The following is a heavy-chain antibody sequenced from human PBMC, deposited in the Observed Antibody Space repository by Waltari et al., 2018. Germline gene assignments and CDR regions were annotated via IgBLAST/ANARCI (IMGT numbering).Heavy chain of an antibody. CDR3: ARDPSFGDFEAYFDY. D-gene: IGHD4-17*01. J-gene: IGHJ4*02. V-gene: IGHV3-74*01. CDR1: GFSFRSYV. CDR2: INSDGSKI. Sequence: EVQLAESGGGLVQPGGSLRLSCAVSGFSFRSYVMYWVRQSPGKGLVWVAQINSDGSKIDYADSVKGRFTISRDNTKNTLYLEMNSLRAEDTAVYYCARDPSFGDFEAYFDYWGQGTLVTVSS.